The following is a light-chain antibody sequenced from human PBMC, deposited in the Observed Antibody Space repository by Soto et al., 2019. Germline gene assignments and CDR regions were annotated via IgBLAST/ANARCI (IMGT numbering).Light chain of an antibody. Sequence: VGDRVTITCRASQRISTYLNWYQQKPGKAPTLLIYAASSLQSGVPSRFSGGGSGTDFTLTINTLQPEDCATYSCKQCYSSPRTFGQGTKVEIK. CDR3: KQCYSSPRT. CDR1: QRISTY. V-gene: IGKV1-39*01. J-gene: IGKJ1*01. CDR2: AAS.